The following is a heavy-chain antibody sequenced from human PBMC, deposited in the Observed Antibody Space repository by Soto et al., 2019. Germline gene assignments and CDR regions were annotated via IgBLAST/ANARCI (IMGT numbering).Heavy chain of an antibody. CDR3: ARWSAMDPSFDY. V-gene: IGHV3-66*01. D-gene: IGHD5-18*01. CDR1: GGSFSGYY. J-gene: IGHJ4*02. CDR2: IYSGGST. Sequence: PSETLSLTCAVYGGSFSGYYWTWVRQAPGKGLEWVSVIYSGGSTYYADSVKGRFTISRDNSKNTLYLQMNSLRAEDTAVYYCARWSAMDPSFDYWGQGTLVTVSS.